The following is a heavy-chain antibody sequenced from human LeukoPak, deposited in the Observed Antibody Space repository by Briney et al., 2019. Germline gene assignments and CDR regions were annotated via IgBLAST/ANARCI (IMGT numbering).Heavy chain of an antibody. J-gene: IGHJ4*02. Sequence: GGSLRLSCAASGFTFDDYGMTWVRQAPGKGLEWVSSINWNGGSTGYADSVRGRFTISRDNAKNSLYLQMNSLRAEDTAIYYCATYRQVLLPFESWGQGTLVTVSS. CDR2: INWNGGST. V-gene: IGHV3-20*04. CDR3: ATYRQVLLPFES. CDR1: GFTFDDYG. D-gene: IGHD2-8*02.